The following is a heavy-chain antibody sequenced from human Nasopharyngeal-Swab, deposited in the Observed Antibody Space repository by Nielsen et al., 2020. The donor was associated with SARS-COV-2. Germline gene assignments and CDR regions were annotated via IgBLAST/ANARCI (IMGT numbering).Heavy chain of an antibody. Sequence: GESLKISCAASGFTFSSYAMHWVRQAPGKGLEWVAVISYDGSNKYYADSVKGRLTISRDNSKNTLYVQMNSLRAEDTAVYYCARPYSGSYYGAFDIWGQGTMVTVSS. J-gene: IGHJ3*02. CDR3: ARPYSGSYYGAFDI. CDR2: ISYDGSNK. CDR1: GFTFSSYA. D-gene: IGHD1-26*01. V-gene: IGHV3-30*04.